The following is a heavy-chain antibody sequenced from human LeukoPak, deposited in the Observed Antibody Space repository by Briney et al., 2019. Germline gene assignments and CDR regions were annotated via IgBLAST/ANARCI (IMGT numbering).Heavy chain of an antibody. CDR2: IYYSGTT. Sequence: SETLSLTCTVSGGSISAYYWSWIRQPPGKGLEWIGYIYYSGTTNYNPSLKSRVTISVDTSKNQFYLKLSSVTAADTAVYYCAREEMASGYYFDYWGQGTLVTVS. V-gene: IGHV4-59*01. CDR1: GGSISAYY. D-gene: IGHD5-24*01. J-gene: IGHJ4*02. CDR3: AREEMASGYYFDY.